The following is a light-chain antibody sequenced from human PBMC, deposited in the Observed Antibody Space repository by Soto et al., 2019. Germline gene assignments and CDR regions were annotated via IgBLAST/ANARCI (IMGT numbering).Light chain of an antibody. Sequence: AILMTQSPSSLSASTGDRVTITCRASQGISSYLAWYQQKPGKAPKLLIYAASTLQSGVPSRFSGSGSGTDFTLTISCLQSEDFATYYCQQYYSYPQTFGQGTKV. V-gene: IGKV1-8*01. CDR2: AAS. CDR3: QQYYSYPQT. CDR1: QGISSY. J-gene: IGKJ1*01.